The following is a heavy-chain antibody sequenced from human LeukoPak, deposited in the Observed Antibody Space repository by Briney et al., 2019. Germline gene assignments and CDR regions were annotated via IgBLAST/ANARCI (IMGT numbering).Heavy chain of an antibody. Sequence: VKVSCKASGGTFSSYAISWVRQAPGQGLEWTGGIIPIFGTANYAQKFQGRVTITADESTSTAYMELSSLRSEDTAVYYCAKIEQQLVPGLGWFDPWGQGTLVTVSS. V-gene: IGHV1-69*01. CDR3: AKIEQQLVPGLGWFDP. D-gene: IGHD6-13*01. J-gene: IGHJ5*02. CDR1: GGTFSSYA. CDR2: IIPIFGTA.